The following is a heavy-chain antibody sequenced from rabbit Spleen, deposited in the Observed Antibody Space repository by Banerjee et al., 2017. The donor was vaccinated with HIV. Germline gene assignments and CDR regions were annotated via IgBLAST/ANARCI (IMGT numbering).Heavy chain of an antibody. CDR1: GFSFSSSYY. Sequence: QSLEESGGDLVKPGTSLTLTCTASGFSFSSSYYMCWVRQAPGKGLEWIACINAVTGKAVYATWAKGRFTFSKTSSTTMTLQMTSLTAADTATYFCARDTGTSFSTYGMDLWGQGTLVTVS. J-gene: IGHJ6*01. D-gene: IGHD8-1*01. CDR3: ARDTGTSFSTYGMDL. CDR2: INAVTGKA. V-gene: IGHV1S40*01.